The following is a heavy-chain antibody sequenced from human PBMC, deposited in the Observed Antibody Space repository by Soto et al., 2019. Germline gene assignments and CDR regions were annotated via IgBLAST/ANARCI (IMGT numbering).Heavy chain of an antibody. D-gene: IGHD5-12*01. CDR1: GFTFSSYA. J-gene: IGHJ6*02. V-gene: IGHV3-23*01. CDR3: AKDERVDIVATTPYYYYYYGMDV. CDR2: ISGSGGST. Sequence: EVQLLESGGGLVQPGGSLRLSCAASGFTFSSYAMSWVRQAPGKGLEWVSAISGSGGSTYYADSVKGRFTISRDNSKNTLYLQMNSRRAEDTAVYYCAKDERVDIVATTPYYYYYYGMDVWGQGTTVTVSS.